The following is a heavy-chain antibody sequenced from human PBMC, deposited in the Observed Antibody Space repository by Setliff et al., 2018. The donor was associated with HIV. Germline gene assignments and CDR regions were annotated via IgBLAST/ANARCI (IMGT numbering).Heavy chain of an antibody. CDR1: GGSLSSGSHY. D-gene: IGHD3-22*01. CDR3: GGNGYYSIDY. V-gene: IGHV4-61*09. J-gene: IGHJ4*02. CDR2: FYTSGST. Sequence: SETLSLTCSVSGGSLSSGSHYCTWLRQAAGKGLEWIGHFYTSGSTHYNPSLQSRVTISVDKSKSQFSLKLNSVTAADTAVYYCGGNGYYSIDYWGQGTLVTVSS.